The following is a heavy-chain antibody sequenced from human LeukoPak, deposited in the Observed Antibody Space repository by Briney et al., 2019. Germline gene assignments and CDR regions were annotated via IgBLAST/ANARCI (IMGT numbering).Heavy chain of an antibody. CDR1: GDSFSGYY. CDR3: ASYGGNXVLDY. Sequence: SETLSLTCAVYGDSFSGYYWSWIRQPPGKGLEWIGEINYSGTTNYNPSLKTRVTISADTSKNQFSLRLTSVTAADTAVYYCASYGGNXVLDYWGQGXXVXVXS. J-gene: IGHJ4*02. D-gene: IGHD4-23*01. V-gene: IGHV4-34*01. CDR2: INYSGTT.